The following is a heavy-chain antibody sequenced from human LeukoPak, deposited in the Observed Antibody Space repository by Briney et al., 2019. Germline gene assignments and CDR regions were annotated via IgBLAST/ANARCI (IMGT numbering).Heavy chain of an antibody. V-gene: IGHV4-61*02. Sequence: KPSQTLSLTCTVSGGSISSGGYYWSWIRQPAGKGLEWIGRIYTFGSTSYNPSLKSRVTMSVDTSKNQFSLKLSSVTAADTALYYCARGKYYYDSSGYYYWGQGTLVTVSS. CDR2: IYTFGST. J-gene: IGHJ4*02. D-gene: IGHD3-22*01. CDR3: ARGKYYYDSSGYYY. CDR1: GGSISSGGYY.